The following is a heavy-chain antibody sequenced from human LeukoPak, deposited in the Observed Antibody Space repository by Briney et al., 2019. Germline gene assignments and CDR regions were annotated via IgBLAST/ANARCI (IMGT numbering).Heavy chain of an antibody. CDR3: ARGRYRQLVTERPYYYYYYGMDV. Sequence: ASVTVSCKASGGTFSSYAISWVRQAPGQGLEWMGGIIPIFGTANYAQKFQGRVTITADESTSTAYMELSSLRSEDTAVYYCARGRYRQLVTERPYYYYYYGMDVWGQGTTVTVSS. J-gene: IGHJ6*02. D-gene: IGHD6-6*01. CDR1: GGTFSSYA. CDR2: IIPIFGTA. V-gene: IGHV1-69*13.